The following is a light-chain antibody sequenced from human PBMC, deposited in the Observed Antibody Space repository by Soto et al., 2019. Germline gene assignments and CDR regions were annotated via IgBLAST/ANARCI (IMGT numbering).Light chain of an antibody. CDR1: SSDVGGYNY. Sequence: QSALTQPPSASGSPGQSVTIYCTGTSSDVGGYNYVSWYQQHPGKAPKLMIYEVSKRPSGVPDRFSGCKYGNTASLTVSWLQSEDEADYYCSSYAGSNNFVFGTGTKVTVL. J-gene: IGLJ1*01. CDR3: SSYAGSNNFV. CDR2: EVS. V-gene: IGLV2-8*01.